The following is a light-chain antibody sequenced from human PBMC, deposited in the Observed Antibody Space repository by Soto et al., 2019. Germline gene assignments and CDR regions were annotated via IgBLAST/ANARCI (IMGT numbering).Light chain of an antibody. CDR1: SSNIGSNT. V-gene: IGLV1-44*01. CDR3: AAWDDSLNGNYV. Sequence: QAVLTQPPSASGTPGQRVTISCSGSSSNIGSNTVNWYQQLPGTAPKLLIYSNKQRPSGVPDRVSGSKSGTSASLAISGLQSEDEADYYCAAWDDSLNGNYVFGTGTKLTVL. J-gene: IGLJ1*01. CDR2: SNK.